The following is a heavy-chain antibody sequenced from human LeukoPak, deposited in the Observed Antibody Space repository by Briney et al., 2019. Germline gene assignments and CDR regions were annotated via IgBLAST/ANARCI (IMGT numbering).Heavy chain of an antibody. J-gene: IGHJ3*02. D-gene: IGHD4-23*01. Sequence: SETLSLTCTVSGGSISASGYYWSWIRQPPGKGLEWIGYMYHSGSTYYNPSLKSRVTISVDTSKNQFSLKLSSVTAADTAVYYCARHYYGGSGAFDIWGQGTMVTVSS. CDR3: ARHYYGGSGAFDI. V-gene: IGHV4-30-2*01. CDR1: GGSISASGYY. CDR2: MYHSGST.